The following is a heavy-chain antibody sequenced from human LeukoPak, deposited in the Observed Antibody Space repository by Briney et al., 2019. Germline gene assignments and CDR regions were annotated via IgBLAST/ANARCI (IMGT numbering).Heavy chain of an antibody. D-gene: IGHD2-2*01. V-gene: IGHV4-59*01. CDR1: GDSISSYY. Sequence: SETLSLTCTVSGDSISSYYWSWIRQPPGKGLEWMGYIYYSGSTNYNPSLKSRVTISVDASKNQFSLKLSSVTAADTAVYYCARARNLGYCSSTSCRNWFDPWGQGTLVTVSS. CDR3: ARARNLGYCSSTSCRNWFDP. CDR2: IYYSGST. J-gene: IGHJ5*02.